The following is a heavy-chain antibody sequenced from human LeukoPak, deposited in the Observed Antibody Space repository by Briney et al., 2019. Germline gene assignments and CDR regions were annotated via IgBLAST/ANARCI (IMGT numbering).Heavy chain of an antibody. V-gene: IGHV3-7*03. CDR1: GFTLSSYW. Sequence: GGSLRLSCAASGFTLSSYWMSWVRQAPGKGLEWVAKIKQDGCEKDYVDSVKGRFTISRDNAKDSLYLQMNSLRAADTAVYDCARVRGCSSTICHYFDYWGQGTLVTVSS. D-gene: IGHD2-2*01. CDR3: ARVRGCSSTICHYFDY. CDR2: IKQDGCEK. J-gene: IGHJ4*02.